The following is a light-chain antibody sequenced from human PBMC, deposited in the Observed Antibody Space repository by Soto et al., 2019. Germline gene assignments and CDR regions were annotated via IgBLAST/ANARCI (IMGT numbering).Light chain of an antibody. CDR1: QSVGRN. Sequence: EIVMTQSPATLSVSPGERATLSCRASQSVGRNLAWYQQKPGQAPRLLIYGASTRATGIPARFSGSGSGTEFTLTISSLQSEDFAIYPCQQYNHWPPLTFGGGTKVELK. V-gene: IGKV3-15*01. J-gene: IGKJ4*01. CDR3: QQYNHWPPLT. CDR2: GAS.